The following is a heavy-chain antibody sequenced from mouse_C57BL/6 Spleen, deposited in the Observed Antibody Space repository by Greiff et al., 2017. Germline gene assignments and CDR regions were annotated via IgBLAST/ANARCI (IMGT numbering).Heavy chain of an antibody. CDR1: GYSFTDYN. D-gene: IGHD1-1*01. V-gene: IGHV1-39*01. CDR2: INPNYGTT. J-gene: IGHJ3*01. CDR3: THYGSSEAWFAD. Sequence: VQLQQSGPELVKPGASVKISCKASGYSFTDYNMNWVKQSNGKSLEWIGVINPNYGTTSYNQKFKGKATLTVDQSSSTAYMQLNSLTSEDSAVYYCTHYGSSEAWFADWGQGTLVTVSA.